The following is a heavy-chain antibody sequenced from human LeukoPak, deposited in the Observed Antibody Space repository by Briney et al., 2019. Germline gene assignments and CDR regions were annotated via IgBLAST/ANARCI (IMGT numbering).Heavy chain of an antibody. CDR3: ARRFQIAAAGNNWFDP. V-gene: IGHV4-59*08. CDR1: GGSISSYY. J-gene: IGHJ5*02. CDR2: IYYSSTT. D-gene: IGHD6-13*01. Sequence: PSETLSLTCTVSGGSISSYYWCWIRQPPGKGLEGTGYIYYSSTTNDNPALKSRATISVDTSKNQFSLKMSSVTAADTVVYYCARRFQIAAAGNNWFDPWGQGTLVTVSS.